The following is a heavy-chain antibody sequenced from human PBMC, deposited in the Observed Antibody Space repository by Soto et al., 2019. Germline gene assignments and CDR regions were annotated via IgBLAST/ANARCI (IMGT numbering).Heavy chain of an antibody. J-gene: IGHJ4*02. V-gene: IGHV4-34*01. D-gene: IGHD3-10*01. CDR2: INHSGST. Sequence: SETLSLTRAVYGGSFSGYYWSWIRQPPGKGLEWIGEINHSGSTNYNPSLKSRVTISVDTSKNQFSLKLSSVTAADTAVYYCARNVRWFGEPPFDYWGQGTLVTVSS. CDR3: ARNVRWFGEPPFDY. CDR1: GGSFSGYY.